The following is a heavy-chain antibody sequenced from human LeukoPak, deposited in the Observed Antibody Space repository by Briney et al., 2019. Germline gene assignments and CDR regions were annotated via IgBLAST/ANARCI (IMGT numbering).Heavy chain of an antibody. D-gene: IGHD1-1*01. CDR2: ISGSNSYI. Sequence: GGSLRLSCVAPGFTFSSYTMHWIRQAPGKGLEWVSSISGSNSYIFYADSVKGRFTVSRDNAKDSLYLQMNSLRAEDTAVYYCARALTTLTYEGYWGQGTLVTVSS. J-gene: IGHJ4*02. CDR1: GFTFSSYT. V-gene: IGHV3-21*01. CDR3: ARALTTLTYEGY.